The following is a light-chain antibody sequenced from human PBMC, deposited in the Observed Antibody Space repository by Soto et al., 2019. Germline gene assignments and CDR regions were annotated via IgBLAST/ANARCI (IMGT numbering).Light chain of an antibody. CDR2: DVS. CDR3: SAYTSRRTLGV. V-gene: IGLV2-14*03. J-gene: IGLJ2*01. CDR1: NSDIGGYNY. Sequence: QSVLTQPASVSGSPGQSITISCTGTNSDIGGYNYVSWYQQHPGKAPTLMIYDVSNWPAGVSYRYSDSKSGNTDYLTISGLQVAVEADYYCSAYTSRRTLGVFGGGTKLTVL.